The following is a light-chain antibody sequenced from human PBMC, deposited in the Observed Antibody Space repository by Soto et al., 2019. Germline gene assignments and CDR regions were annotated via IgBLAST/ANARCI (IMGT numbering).Light chain of an antibody. J-gene: IGLJ2*01. Sequence: QSALTQPASVSGSPGQSITISCTGTSSDVGSYNLVSWYQQHPGKAPKLMIYEGSKRPSGVSNRFSGSKSGNTASLTISGLQAEDEADYYCCSYAGSSTFEVFGGGTKVPS. CDR2: EGS. CDR1: SSDVGSYNL. V-gene: IGLV2-23*03. CDR3: CSYAGSSTFEV.